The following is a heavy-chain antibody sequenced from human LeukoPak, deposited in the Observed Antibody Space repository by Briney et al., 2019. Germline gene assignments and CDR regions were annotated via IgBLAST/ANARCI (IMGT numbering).Heavy chain of an antibody. CDR2: IYHSGST. Sequence: SQTLSLTCTVSGGSISSGGYYWSWIRQHPGKGLEWIGYIYHSGSTYYNPSLKSRVTISVDTSKNQFSLKLSSVTAADTAVYYCARVYGDYSYNWFDPWGQGTLVTVSS. V-gene: IGHV4-31*03. CDR3: ARVYGDYSYNWFDP. D-gene: IGHD4-17*01. J-gene: IGHJ5*02. CDR1: GGSISSGGYY.